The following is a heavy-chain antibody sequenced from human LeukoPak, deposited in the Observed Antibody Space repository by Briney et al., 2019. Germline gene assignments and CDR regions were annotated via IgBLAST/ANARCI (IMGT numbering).Heavy chain of an antibody. CDR1: GFSFSTCGVG. Sequence: SGPTLVNPPQTLTLTCTFSGFSFSTCGVGVGWIRQPPGGALEWLGVIYENDEKLYSSSLQNRLSITKDTSKNQVVLTMANMDPVDTATYYCAHRHRGVASDIWGQGTMVTVSS. V-gene: IGHV2-5*01. CDR2: IYENDEK. D-gene: IGHD2-15*01. CDR3: AHRHRGVASDI. J-gene: IGHJ3*02.